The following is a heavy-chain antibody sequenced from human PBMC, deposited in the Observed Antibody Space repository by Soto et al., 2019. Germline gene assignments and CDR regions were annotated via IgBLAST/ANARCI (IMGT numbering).Heavy chain of an antibody. D-gene: IGHD6-19*01. J-gene: IGHJ4*02. CDR2: ISSDGSNT. Sequence: EVQLVESGGGLVQPGGSLRLSCTASGSTLSSYWMHWVRQDPGKGLVCVSRISSDGSNTHYADSVKGRFTISRDNAKNTLYLQMNSLRDEDTAMYHCARGTSGWHIDYWGQGTLVTVSS. CDR3: ARGTSGWHIDY. CDR1: GSTLSSYW. V-gene: IGHV3-74*01.